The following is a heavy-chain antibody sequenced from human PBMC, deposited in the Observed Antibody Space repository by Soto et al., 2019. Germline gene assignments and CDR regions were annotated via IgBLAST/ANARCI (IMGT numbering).Heavy chain of an antibody. Sequence: SVPMCVTWTVSGGTIRSYYVSWIRKNPGKRLEWIGYIYYSGSTNYNPSLKSRLTITKDTSKNQVVLTVTNMDPVDTATYYCAHRIKVSGGAAFDVWGQGIMVTVSS. J-gene: IGHJ3*01. D-gene: IGHD2-15*01. V-gene: IGHV4-59*01. CDR2: IYYSGST. CDR1: GGTIRSYY. CDR3: AHRIKVSGGAAFDV.